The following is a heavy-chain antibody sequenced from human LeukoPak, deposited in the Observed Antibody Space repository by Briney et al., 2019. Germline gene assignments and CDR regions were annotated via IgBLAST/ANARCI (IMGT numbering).Heavy chain of an antibody. V-gene: IGHV4-30-4*01. J-gene: IGHJ3*02. Sequence: SETLSLTCTVSGGSISSGDYYWSWIRQPPGKGLEWIGYIYYSGSTYYNPSLKSRVTISVDTSKNQFSLKLSSVTAADTAVYYCARVSTIFGVVIPGDAFDIWGQGTMVTVSS. D-gene: IGHD3-3*01. CDR3: ARVSTIFGVVIPGDAFDI. CDR2: IYYSGST. CDR1: GGSISSGDYY.